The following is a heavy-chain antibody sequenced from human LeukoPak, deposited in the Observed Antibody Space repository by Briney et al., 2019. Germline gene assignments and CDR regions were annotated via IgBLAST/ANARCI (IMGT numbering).Heavy chain of an antibody. CDR3: ASGGSCYGTSCLQFDY. J-gene: IGHJ4*02. CDR1: GYSFTSYW. D-gene: IGHD2-15*01. V-gene: IGHV5-51*01. CDR2: IYPGDSDT. Sequence: RAGESLKISCKGSGYSFTSYWIGWVRQMPGKGLEWMGIIYPGDSDTRYSPSFQGQVTISADRPISTAYLQWSSLKASDTAMYYCASGGSCYGTSCLQFDYWGQGTLVTVSS.